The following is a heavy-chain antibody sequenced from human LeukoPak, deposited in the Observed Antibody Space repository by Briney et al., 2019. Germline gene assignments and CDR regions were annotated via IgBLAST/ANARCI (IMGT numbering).Heavy chain of an antibody. CDR1: GGSFSGYY. CDR3: ARGAVAGTGYYYMDV. J-gene: IGHJ6*03. CDR2: INHSGST. V-gene: IGHV4-34*01. D-gene: IGHD6-19*01. Sequence: SSETLSLTCAVYGGSFSGYYWSWIRQPPGKGLEWIGEINHSGSTNYNPSLKSRVTISVDTSKNQFSLKLSSVTAADTAVYYCARGAVAGTGYYYMDVWGRGTTVTDSS.